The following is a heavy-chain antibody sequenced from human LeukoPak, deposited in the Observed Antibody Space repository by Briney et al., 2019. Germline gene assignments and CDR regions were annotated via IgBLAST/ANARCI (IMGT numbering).Heavy chain of an antibody. CDR3: ATTMVRGFYIDY. CDR1: GFIFSSYE. V-gene: IGHV3-48*03. CDR2: ISSSGSTI. D-gene: IGHD3-10*01. Sequence: GGSLRLSCAASGFIFSSYEMNWVRQAPGKGLEWVSYISSSGSTIYYADSVKGRFTISRDNAKNSLYLQMNSLRAEDTAVYYCATTMVRGFYIDYWGQGTLVTVSS. J-gene: IGHJ4*02.